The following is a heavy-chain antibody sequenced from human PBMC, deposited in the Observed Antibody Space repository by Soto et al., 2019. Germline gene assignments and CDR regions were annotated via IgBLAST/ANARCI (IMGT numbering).Heavy chain of an antibody. CDR3: ARGGSYSNYGEFDY. J-gene: IGHJ4*02. V-gene: IGHV3-13*05. CDR1: GSTFSSYD. Sequence: HPGGSLRLSCAASGSTFSSYDMHWVRQATGKGLEWVSAIGTAGDPYYPGSVKGRFTISRENAKNSLYLQMNSLRAGDTAVYYCARGGSYSNYGEFDYWGQGTLVTVSS. CDR2: IGTAGDP. D-gene: IGHD4-4*01.